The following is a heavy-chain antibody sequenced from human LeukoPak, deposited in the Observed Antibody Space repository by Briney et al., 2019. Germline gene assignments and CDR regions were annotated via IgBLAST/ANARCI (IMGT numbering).Heavy chain of an antibody. V-gene: IGHV4-34*01. CDR1: GGTFSGYY. CDR2: INHSGST. D-gene: IGHD2-2*01. Sequence: SETLSLTCAVYGGTFSGYYWSWIRQPPGKGLEWIGEINHSGSTNYNPPLKSRVTISIDTSKNQFSLNLTSVTAADTAIYYCARGPDCSSTSCAVDYWGQGALVTVSS. J-gene: IGHJ4*02. CDR3: ARGPDCSSTSCAVDY.